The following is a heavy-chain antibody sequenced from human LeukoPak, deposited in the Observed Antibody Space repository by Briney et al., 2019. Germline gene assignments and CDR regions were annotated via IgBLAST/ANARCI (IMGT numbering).Heavy chain of an antibody. J-gene: IGHJ4*02. Sequence: GGSPRLPCTASGFTFSSYTMSWVRQAPGKGLKWVSTITTGGPNTYYADSVKGRFTVSRDDSKNTLYLQMNSLRAEDTAVYYCAKDGGLWVSAHWGDSWGRGTLVTVSS. CDR3: AKDGGLWVSAHWGDS. CDR2: ITTGGPNT. CDR1: GFTFSSYT. V-gene: IGHV3-23*01. D-gene: IGHD7-27*01.